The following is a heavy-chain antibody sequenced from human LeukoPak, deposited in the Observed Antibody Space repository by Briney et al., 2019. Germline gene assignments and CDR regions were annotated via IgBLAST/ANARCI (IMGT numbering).Heavy chain of an antibody. V-gene: IGHV1-8*01. CDR1: GYTFTSYD. Sequence: ASVKVSCKASGYTFTSYDINWVRQATGQGLEWMGWMNPNSGNTGYAQKFQGRVTMTRNTSISTAYMELSSLRSEDTAVYYCARERVGWGYYLNWGQGTLATVSS. D-gene: IGHD2/OR15-2a*01. CDR3: ARERVGWGYYLN. CDR2: MNPNSGNT. J-gene: IGHJ4*02.